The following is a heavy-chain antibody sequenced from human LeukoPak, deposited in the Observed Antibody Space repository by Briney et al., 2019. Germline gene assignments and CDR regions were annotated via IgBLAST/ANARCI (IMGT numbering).Heavy chain of an antibody. V-gene: IGHV4-39*07. CDR2: INHSGST. J-gene: IGHJ6*02. Sequence: PSETLSLTCTVSGGSISSGGYYWSWIRQPPGKGLEWIGEINHSGSTNYNPSLKSRVTISIDPSKNQFSLKLSSVTAADTAVYYCARFKLGWLPPEYYYYGMDVWGQGTTVTVSS. CDR1: GGSISSGGYY. CDR3: ARFKLGWLPPEYYYYGMDV. D-gene: IGHD3-3*01.